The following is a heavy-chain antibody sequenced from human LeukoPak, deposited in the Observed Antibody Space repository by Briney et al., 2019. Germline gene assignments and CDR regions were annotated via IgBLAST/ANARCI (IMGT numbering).Heavy chain of an antibody. Sequence: SATLSLTCTVSGGSISNYYWSWIRQPAGKGLQWIGRVYTSGSTNYHPSLESRVTISVDKSKNQFSLKLSSVTAADTAVYYCARDEGTGTTGNYYYYMVVWGKGTMVTVSS. J-gene: IGHJ6*03. CDR3: ARDEGTGTTGNYYYYMVV. D-gene: IGHD1-1*01. CDR2: VYTSGST. CDR1: GGSISNYY. V-gene: IGHV4-4*07.